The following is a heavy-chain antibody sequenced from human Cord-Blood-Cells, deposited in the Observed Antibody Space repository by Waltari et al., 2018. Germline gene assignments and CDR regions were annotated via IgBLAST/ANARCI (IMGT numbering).Heavy chain of an antibody. Sequence: QVQLVQSGAEVKKPGSSVKVSCKASGGTFSSYAISWVRQAPGQGLEWMGGIIPIFGTANYAQKFQGRVTITADESTSTAYMELSSLRSEDTAVYYCARDEGYCSSTSCYTEYFQHWGQGTLVTVSS. J-gene: IGHJ1*01. CDR1: GGTFSSYA. D-gene: IGHD2-2*02. CDR3: ARDEGYCSSTSCYTEYFQH. CDR2: IIPIFGTA. V-gene: IGHV1-69*01.